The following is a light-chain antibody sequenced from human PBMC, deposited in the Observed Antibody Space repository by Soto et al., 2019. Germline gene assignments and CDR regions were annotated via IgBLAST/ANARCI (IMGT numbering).Light chain of an antibody. CDR2: EVS. J-gene: IGLJ3*02. CDR3: SSYTSSNTWL. CDR1: SSDVCAYNS. Sequence: QSALTQPASVSGSPGQSITISCTGTSSDVCAYNSVSWYQQHPGKAPKLMIYEVSNRPSGVSNRYSGSKSANPASLTISGLQAGDEADYYCSSYTSSNTWLFGGGTKLTVL. V-gene: IGLV2-14*03.